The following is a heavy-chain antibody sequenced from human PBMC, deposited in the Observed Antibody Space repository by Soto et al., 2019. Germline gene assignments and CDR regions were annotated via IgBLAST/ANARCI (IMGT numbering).Heavy chain of an antibody. CDR3: ARGGVYCSGGSCYRLNY. CDR2: ISYDGSNK. Sequence: GGSLRLSCAASGFTFSSYAMHWVRQAPGKGLEWVAVISYDGSNKYYADSVKGRFTISRDNSKNTLYLQMNSLRAEDTAVYYCARGGVYCSGGSCYRLNYWGQGTLVTVSS. CDR1: GFTFSSYA. V-gene: IGHV3-30-3*01. J-gene: IGHJ4*02. D-gene: IGHD2-15*01.